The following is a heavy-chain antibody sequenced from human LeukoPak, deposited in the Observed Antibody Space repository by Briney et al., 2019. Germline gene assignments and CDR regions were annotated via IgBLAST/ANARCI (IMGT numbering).Heavy chain of an antibody. CDR3: ARMVLAARPNYNYMDV. V-gene: IGHV4-4*07. CDR2: IYTSGST. D-gene: IGHD6-6*01. CDR1: GGSISSYY. J-gene: IGHJ6*03. Sequence: SETLSLTCTVSGGSISSYYWSWIRQPAGKGLEWIGRIYTSGSTNYNPSLKSRVTISVDKSKNQFSLKLSSVTVADTAVYYCARMVLAARPNYNYMDVWGKGTTVTVSS.